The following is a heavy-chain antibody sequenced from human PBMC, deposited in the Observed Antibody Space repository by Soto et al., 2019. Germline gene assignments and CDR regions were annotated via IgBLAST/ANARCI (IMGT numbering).Heavy chain of an antibody. CDR2: IWYDGSIK. CDR3: PRAFSPGVAGRLFDF. CDR1: GFTFSSYG. D-gene: IGHD6-19*01. J-gene: IGHJ4*02. V-gene: IGHV3-33*08. Sequence: GSLRLSCVASGFTFSSYGMHWVRQAPGKGLEWLAVIWYDGSIKYYADSVKGRFTISRDDSKNTLYLQMDSLRVEDSAIYYCPRAFSPGVAGRLFDFWGLGTPVTASS.